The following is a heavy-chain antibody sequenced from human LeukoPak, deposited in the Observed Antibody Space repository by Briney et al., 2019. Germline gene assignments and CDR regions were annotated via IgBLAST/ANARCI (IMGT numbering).Heavy chain of an antibody. D-gene: IGHD6-13*01. Sequence: GGSLRLSCAASGFTLSSYGMHWVRQAPGKGLEWVAVISYAGSNKYYVDSVKGRFTISRDNSKNTLYLQLNSLRAEDTAVYYCAKGAVVAAAGTEYFQHWGQGTLVTVSS. CDR1: GFTLSSYG. CDR3: AKGAVVAAAGTEYFQH. J-gene: IGHJ1*01. CDR2: ISYAGSNK. V-gene: IGHV3-30*18.